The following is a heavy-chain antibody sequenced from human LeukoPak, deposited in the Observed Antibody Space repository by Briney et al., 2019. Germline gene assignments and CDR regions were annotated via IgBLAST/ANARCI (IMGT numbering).Heavy chain of an antibody. D-gene: IGHD3-22*01. CDR1: GGSINAYY. J-gene: IGHJ4*02. V-gene: IGHV4-59*01. CDR3: AREGDYYDSGGYYRIDF. Sequence: SETVSLTCTVSGGSINAYYWSWIRQPPGKGLEWIGYVYHSGSTNYNPSLKSRVTMSVDTSNNQFSLKLSSVTAADTAMYYCAREGDYYDSGGYYRIDFWGQGTLVTVSS. CDR2: VYHSGST.